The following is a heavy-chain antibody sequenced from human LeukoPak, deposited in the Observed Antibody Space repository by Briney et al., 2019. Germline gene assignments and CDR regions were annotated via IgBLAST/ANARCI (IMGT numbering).Heavy chain of an antibody. CDR2: ISGSGGST. J-gene: IGHJ3*02. CDR3: AKDLRAGYDFWSGYYAFDI. D-gene: IGHD3-3*01. Sequence: GGSLRLSCAASGFTFSSYAMSWVRQAPGKGLEWVSAISGSGGSTYYADSVKGRFTISRDNSENTLYLQMNSLRAEDTAVYYCAKDLRAGYDFWSGYYAFDIWGQGTMVTVSS. V-gene: IGHV3-23*01. CDR1: GFTFSSYA.